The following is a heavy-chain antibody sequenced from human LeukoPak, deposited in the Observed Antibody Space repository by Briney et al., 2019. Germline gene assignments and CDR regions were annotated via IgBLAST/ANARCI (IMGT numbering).Heavy chain of an antibody. J-gene: IGHJ4*02. Sequence: SETLSLTCTVSGGSISISNYYWSWIRQPPGKGLEWIGEINHSGGTNYNPSLKSRGTISVDTSKNQFSLKLSSVSAADTAVYYCARGRGTGSYYNSYWGQGTLVTVSS. CDR1: GGSISISNYY. CDR2: INHSGGT. D-gene: IGHD3-10*01. V-gene: IGHV4-39*07. CDR3: ARGRGTGSYYNSY.